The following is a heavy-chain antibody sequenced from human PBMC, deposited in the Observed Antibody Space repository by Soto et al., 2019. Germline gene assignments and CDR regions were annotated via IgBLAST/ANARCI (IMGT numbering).Heavy chain of an antibody. Sequence: WGSLRLSCSASGFTFNSYAMHWVRQAPGKGLEFVSAISSYGADTYYADSVKGRFAISRDNSKSTLYLQMSSLRAEDTALYYCVKEGYMRSDWYGQFDYWGQGALVTVSS. CDR1: GFTFNSYA. V-gene: IGHV3-64D*06. D-gene: IGHD6-19*01. CDR3: VKEGYMRSDWYGQFDY. J-gene: IGHJ4*02. CDR2: ISSYGADT.